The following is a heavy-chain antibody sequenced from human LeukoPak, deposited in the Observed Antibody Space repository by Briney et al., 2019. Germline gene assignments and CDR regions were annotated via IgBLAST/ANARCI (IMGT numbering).Heavy chain of an antibody. Sequence: PGGSLRLSCAASGFTFSSYSMNWVRQAPGKGLEWVSSISSSSSYIYYADSVKGRFTISRDNAENSLYLQMNSLRAEDTAVYYCARDIYSYGLTPYYYYGMDVWGQGTTVTVSS. D-gene: IGHD5-18*01. V-gene: IGHV3-21*01. CDR3: ARDIYSYGLTPYYYYGMDV. CDR2: ISSSSSYI. CDR1: GFTFSSYS. J-gene: IGHJ6*02.